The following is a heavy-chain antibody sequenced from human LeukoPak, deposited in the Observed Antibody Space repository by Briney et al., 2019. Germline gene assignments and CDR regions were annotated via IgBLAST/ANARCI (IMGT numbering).Heavy chain of an antibody. CDR3: AREAYYDSSGRFEGAFDI. CDR2: IYYSGNT. J-gene: IGHJ3*02. V-gene: IGHV4-59*12. CDR1: GGSMTTYY. Sequence: SETLSLTCTVSGGSMTTYYWSWIRQPPGKGLEWIGYIYYSGNTNYNPSLKSRVTISVDTSKNQFSLKLDSVTAADTAVYYCAREAYYDSSGRFEGAFDIWGQGTMVTVSS. D-gene: IGHD3-22*01.